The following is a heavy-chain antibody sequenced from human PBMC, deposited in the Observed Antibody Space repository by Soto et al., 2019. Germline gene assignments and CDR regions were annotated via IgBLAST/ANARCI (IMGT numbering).Heavy chain of an antibody. Sequence: QVQLVQSGAEVKKPWSSVKVSCKAYGGTFSSHAISWVRQAPGQGLEWMGGITPIFGTANYAQKFQGRVTITADKFTATAYMELRSLTSEDTAVYYCARGDDFDYYYGVDVWGQGTKVTVSS. CDR3: ARGDDFDYYYGVDV. CDR1: GGTFSSHA. CDR2: ITPIFGTA. J-gene: IGHJ6*02. D-gene: IGHD3-16*01. V-gene: IGHV1-69*06.